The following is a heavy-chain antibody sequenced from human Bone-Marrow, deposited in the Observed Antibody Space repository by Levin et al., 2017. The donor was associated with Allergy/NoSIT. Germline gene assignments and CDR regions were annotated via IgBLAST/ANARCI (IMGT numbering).Heavy chain of an antibody. Sequence: GGSLRLSCAASGFTFSSYGMHWVRQAPGKGLEWVAVISYDGSNKYYADSVKGRFTISRDNSKNTLYLQMNSLRAEDTAVYYCAKDWGCSSTSCYVLTDYYYYGMDVWGQGTTVTVSS. CDR3: AKDWGCSSTSCYVLTDYYYYGMDV. J-gene: IGHJ6*02. D-gene: IGHD2-2*01. CDR2: ISYDGSNK. V-gene: IGHV3-30*18. CDR1: GFTFSSYG.